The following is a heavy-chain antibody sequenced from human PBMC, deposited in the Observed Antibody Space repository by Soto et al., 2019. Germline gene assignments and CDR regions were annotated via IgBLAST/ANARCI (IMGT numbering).Heavy chain of an antibody. CDR1: GFTFSGSA. CDR3: TRHHTYACDY. CDR2: IRSKANSYAT. D-gene: IGHD2-2*01. V-gene: IGHV3-73*01. J-gene: IGHJ4*02. Sequence: EVQLVESGGGLVQPGGSLKLSCAASGFTFSGSAMHWVRQASGKGLEWVGRIRSKANSYATAYAASVKGRFTISRDDSKNTAYLHMNSLKTEDTAVYYCTRHHTYACDYWGQGTLVTVSS.